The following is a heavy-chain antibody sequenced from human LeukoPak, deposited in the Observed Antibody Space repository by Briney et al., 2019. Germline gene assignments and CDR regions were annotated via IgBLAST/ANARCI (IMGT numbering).Heavy chain of an antibody. CDR2: IIPIFGTA. CDR3: ARALHYCSGGSCYLFDY. CDR1: GGTFSSYA. D-gene: IGHD2-15*01. Sequence: ASVKVSCKASGGTFSSYAISWVRQAPGQGLEWMGGIIPIFGTANYAQKFQGRVTITADESTSTAYMELSSLRSEDTAVYYCARALHYCSGGSCYLFDYWGQGTLVTVSS. J-gene: IGHJ4*02. V-gene: IGHV1-69*13.